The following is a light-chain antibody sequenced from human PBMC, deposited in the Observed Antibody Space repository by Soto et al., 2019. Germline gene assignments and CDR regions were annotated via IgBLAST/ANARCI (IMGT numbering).Light chain of an antibody. J-gene: IGLJ2*01. Sequence: QSALTQPASVSGSPGQSVTISCTGTSSDVGGYNYVSWYQQHPGKAPKLMVYNVSNRPSGVSNRVSGSKSGNTASLTISGLQAEDAADYYCSSYTSSSILVFGGGTKLTVL. CDR1: SSDVGGYNY. V-gene: IGLV2-14*01. CDR3: SSYTSSSILV. CDR2: NVS.